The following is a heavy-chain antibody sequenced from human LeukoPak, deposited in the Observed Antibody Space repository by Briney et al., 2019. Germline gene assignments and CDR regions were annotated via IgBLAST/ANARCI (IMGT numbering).Heavy chain of an antibody. CDR1: GFIFNNYA. D-gene: IGHD6-19*01. J-gene: IGHJ4*02. Sequence: GGSLRLSCAGSGFIFNNYAMHWVRQPPGKGLEWVSGISWNSGSIDYADSVKGRLTISRDNAKNPLYLQMNSLRVEDTAFYYCAKDNRRHYTSGPNPDSLHWGQGALVTVSS. V-gene: IGHV3-9*01. CDR2: ISWNSGSI. CDR3: AKDNRRHYTSGPNPDSLH.